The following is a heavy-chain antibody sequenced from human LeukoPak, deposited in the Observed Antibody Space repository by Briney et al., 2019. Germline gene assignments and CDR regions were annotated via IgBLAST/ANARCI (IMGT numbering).Heavy chain of an antibody. CDR1: GGSISSYY. V-gene: IGHV4-4*07. D-gene: IGHD3-10*01. CDR2: IYTSGST. Sequence: SETLSLTCTVSGGSISSYYWSWIRQPAGKGLEWIGRIYTSGSTNYNPSLKSRVTMSVDTSKNQFSLKLSSVTAADTAVYYCARAGPGQYYYGSGSYLYRFDPWGQGTLVTVSS. CDR3: ARAGPGQYYYGSGSYLYRFDP. J-gene: IGHJ5*02.